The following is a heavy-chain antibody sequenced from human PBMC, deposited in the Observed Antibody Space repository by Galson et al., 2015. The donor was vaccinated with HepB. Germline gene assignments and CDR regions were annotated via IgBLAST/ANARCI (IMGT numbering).Heavy chain of an antibody. CDR2: ISYEGSKK. Sequence: SLRLSCATFDFTFGSYAMHWVRQAPGKGLEWVAIISYEGSKKYYGDFVEGRFTISRDNSKNTLNLQMNSLRVEDTAVYYCAREREGGFSNFVDYWGHGTLVTVSS. D-gene: IGHD4-11*01. CDR1: DFTFGSYA. CDR3: AREREGGFSNFVDY. J-gene: IGHJ4*01. V-gene: IGHV3-30-3*01.